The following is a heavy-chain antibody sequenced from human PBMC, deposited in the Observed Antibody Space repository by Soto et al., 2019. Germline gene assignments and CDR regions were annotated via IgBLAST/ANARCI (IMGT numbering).Heavy chain of an antibody. J-gene: IGHJ4*02. CDR3: ARSKIFETILDS. CDR1: GGSISSYY. Sequence: LSLTCTVSGGSISSYYWSWIRQPPGKGLEWIGYIYYSGSTNYNPSLKSRVTISVDTSKNQFSLKLSSVTAADTAVYYCARSKIFETILDSWGQGTLVTVS. CDR2: IYYSGST. D-gene: IGHD3-3*01. V-gene: IGHV4-59*01.